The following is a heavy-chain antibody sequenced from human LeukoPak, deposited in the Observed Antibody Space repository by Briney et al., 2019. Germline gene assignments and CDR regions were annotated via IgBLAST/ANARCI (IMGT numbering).Heavy chain of an antibody. J-gene: IGHJ4*02. V-gene: IGHV5-51*01. D-gene: IGHD3-22*01. CDR2: IYPGDSDT. CDR1: GYSFTTYW. Sequence: GESLKISCKGSGYSFTTYWIGWVRQMPGEGLEWMGIIYPGDSDTRYSPSFQGQVTISADKSISTAYLQWSSLKASDTAMYYCTRHAKTYFYDSSAYYYSDYWGQGTLVTVSS. CDR3: TRHAKTYFYDSSAYYYSDY.